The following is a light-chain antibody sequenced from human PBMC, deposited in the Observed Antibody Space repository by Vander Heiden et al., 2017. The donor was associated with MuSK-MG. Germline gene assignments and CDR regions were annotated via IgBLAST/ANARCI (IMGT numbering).Light chain of an antibody. V-gene: IGLV7-46*01. CDR1: TGPVSSTHF. CDR2: DTN. Sequence: QAVVSQDPSLTVSPGVTVTLTCGSSTGPVSSTHFPYWFQQKPGQAPRTLIYDTNNKHSWTPARFSGSRLGGQAALSLSGAQPEDEAEYYCLLSYSDSVVFGGGTKLTVL. CDR3: LLSYSDSVV. J-gene: IGLJ2*01.